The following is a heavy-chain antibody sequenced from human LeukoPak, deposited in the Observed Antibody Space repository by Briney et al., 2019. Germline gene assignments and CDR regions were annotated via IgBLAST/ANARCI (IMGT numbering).Heavy chain of an antibody. CDR1: GGSISPYY. Sequence: TSETLSLTCSVSGGSISPYYWSWIRQPPGKGLEWIGYIYYSGSTNYNPSLKSRVTISVDTSKNQFSLKVSSVTAADTAVYYCARHAYDSVWGSYRRAFDYWGQGTLVTVSS. CDR2: IYYSGST. CDR3: ARHAYDSVWGSYRRAFDY. V-gene: IGHV4-59*08. J-gene: IGHJ4*02. D-gene: IGHD3-16*02.